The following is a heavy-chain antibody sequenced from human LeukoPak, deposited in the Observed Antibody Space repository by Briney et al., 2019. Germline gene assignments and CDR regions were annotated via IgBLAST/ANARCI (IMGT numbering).Heavy chain of an antibody. CDR2: INHSGST. CDR3: ARGFNWFDP. J-gene: IGHJ5*02. V-gene: IGHV4-34*01. CDR1: GGSFSGYY. Sequence: SETLSLTCAVYGGSFSGYYWSWIRQPPGKGLEWIGEINHSGSTNYNPSLKSRVTISVDASKNQFSLKLSSVTAADTAVYYCARGFNWFDPWGQGTLVTVSS.